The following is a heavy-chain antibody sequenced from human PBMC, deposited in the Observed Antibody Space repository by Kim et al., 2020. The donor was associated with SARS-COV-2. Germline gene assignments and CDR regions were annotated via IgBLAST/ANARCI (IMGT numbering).Heavy chain of an antibody. CDR2: IYNSGRT. V-gene: IGHV4-59*01. CDR3: ARGEWFYFDF. J-gene: IGHJ4*02. CDR1: GGSITTYY. Sequence: SETLSLTCNVSGGSITTYYWNWIRQSPGKGLEWIGYIYNSGRTNYNPSLKSRVTISADTSKNQFSLQLNSVTAADTAVYYCARGEWFYFDFWGQGALVTV. D-gene: IGHD3-3*01.